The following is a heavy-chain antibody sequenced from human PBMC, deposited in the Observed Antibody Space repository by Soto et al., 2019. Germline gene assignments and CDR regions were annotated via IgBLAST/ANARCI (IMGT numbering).Heavy chain of an antibody. CDR2: ISYDGSNK. CDR3: AKEPGYSYGPKIDY. V-gene: IGHV3-30*18. CDR1: GFTFSSYG. Sequence: GGSLRLSCAASGFTFSSYGMHWVRQAPGKGLEWVAVISYDGSNKYYTDSVKGRFTISRDNSKNTLYLQMNSLRAEDTAVYYCAKEPGYSYGPKIDYWGQGTLVTAPQ. J-gene: IGHJ4*02. D-gene: IGHD5-18*01.